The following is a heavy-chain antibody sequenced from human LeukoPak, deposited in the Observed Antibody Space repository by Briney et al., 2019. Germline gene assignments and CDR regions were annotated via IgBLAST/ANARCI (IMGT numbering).Heavy chain of an antibody. CDR3: AKGYDFWSGQFYFDY. CDR2: ISGSGGST. V-gene: IGHV3-23*01. J-gene: IGHJ4*02. D-gene: IGHD3-3*01. Sequence: GGSLRPSCVASGFTFSSYAMSWVRQAPGKGLEWVSAISGSGGSTYYADSVKGRFTISRDNSKNTLYLQMNSLRAEDTAVYYCAKGYDFWSGQFYFDYWGQGTLVTVSS. CDR1: GFTFSSYA.